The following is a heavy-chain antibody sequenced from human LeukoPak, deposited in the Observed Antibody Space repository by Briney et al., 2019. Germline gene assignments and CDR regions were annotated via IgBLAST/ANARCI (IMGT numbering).Heavy chain of an antibody. D-gene: IGHD3-10*01. CDR2: IIPIFGTA. V-gene: IGHV1-69*05. J-gene: IGHJ1*01. CDR1: GGTFSSYA. CDR3: ARDRTFYYGSGSYYSGYFQH. Sequence: GASVKVSCKASGGTFSSYAISWVRQAPGQGLEWMGRIIPIFGTANYAQKFQGRVTITTDESTSTAYMELSSLRSEDTAVYYCARDRTFYYGSGSYYSGYFQHWGQGTLVTVSS.